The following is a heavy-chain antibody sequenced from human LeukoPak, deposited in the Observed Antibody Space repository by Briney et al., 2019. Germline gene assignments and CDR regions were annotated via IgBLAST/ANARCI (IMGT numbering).Heavy chain of an antibody. V-gene: IGHV6-1*01. D-gene: IGHD2-2*01. CDR2: TYYRSKWYN. CDR3: ARDKIPASPMDV. Sequence: SPTLSLTCAISGDSVSSNSAGWNWLRQSPSRGLEWLARTYYRSKWYNDYAVSVKSRITIIPDTSKNQFSLQLNSVTPEDTAVYYCARDKIPASPMDVWGQGTTVTVSS. CDR1: GDSVSSNSAG. J-gene: IGHJ6*02.